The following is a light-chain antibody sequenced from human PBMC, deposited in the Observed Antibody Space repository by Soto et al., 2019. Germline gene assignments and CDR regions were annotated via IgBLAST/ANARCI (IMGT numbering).Light chain of an antibody. V-gene: IGLV2-14*01. CDR1: TNDIGGYNY. Sequence: QSALTQPASVSGSPGQSITISCSGTTNDIGGYNYVSWYQHHPGKVPKVIIYEVRNRPSGVSNRFSGSKSGNTASLTISGLQAEDEADYYCCSYTVSAILVFGGGTKVTVL. J-gene: IGLJ3*02. CDR3: CSYTVSAILV. CDR2: EVR.